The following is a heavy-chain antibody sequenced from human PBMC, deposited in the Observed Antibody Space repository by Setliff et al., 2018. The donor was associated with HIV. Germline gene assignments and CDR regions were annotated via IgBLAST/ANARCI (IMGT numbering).Heavy chain of an antibody. V-gene: IGHV5-51*01. CDR1: GYGFTTYW. CDR3: ARRYYYDSSGYYYPYDAFDI. D-gene: IGHD3-22*01. Sequence: GESLKISCKGSGYGFTTYWIGWVRQMPGKGLEWMGIIYPGDSDTRYSPSFQGQVTISADKSISTAYLQWSNLKASDTAMYYCARRYYYDSSGYYYPYDAFDIWGQGTMVTVSS. CDR2: IYPGDSDT. J-gene: IGHJ3*02.